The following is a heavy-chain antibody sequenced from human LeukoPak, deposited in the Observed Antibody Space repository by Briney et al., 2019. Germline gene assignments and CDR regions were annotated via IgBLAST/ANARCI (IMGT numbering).Heavy chain of an antibody. V-gene: IGHV3-21*01. J-gene: IGHJ2*01. CDR1: GFTFSSYS. Sequence: PGGSLRLSCAASGFTFSSYSMNWVRQAPGKGLEXXXXXSSSSSYIYYAXXVKGRFTISRDNAKNSLYLQMNSLRAEDTAVYYCARGHQRKPYWYFDLWGRGTLVTVSS. CDR3: ARGHQRKPYWYFDL. CDR2: XSSSSSYI.